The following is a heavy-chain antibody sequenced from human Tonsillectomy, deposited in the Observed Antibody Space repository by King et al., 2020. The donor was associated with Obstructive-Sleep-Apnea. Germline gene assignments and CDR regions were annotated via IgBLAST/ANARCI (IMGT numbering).Heavy chain of an antibody. D-gene: IGHD6-25*01. CDR2: ISYDGSYK. CDR1: GLTFSSYG. Sequence: VQLVESGGGVVQPGGSLRLSCVDSGLTFSSYGMHWVRQAPGKGLGWVAFISYDGSYKNYADSVKGRFTISRDNSKKTRSLQMNSLRDEDTALYYCAKVPGSGFDSWGQGTLVTVSS. CDR3: AKVPGSGFDS. J-gene: IGHJ4*02. V-gene: IGHV3-30*18.